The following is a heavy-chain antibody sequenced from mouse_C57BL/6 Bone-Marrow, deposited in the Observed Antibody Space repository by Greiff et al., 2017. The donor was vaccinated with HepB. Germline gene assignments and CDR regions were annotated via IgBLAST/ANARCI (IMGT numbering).Heavy chain of an antibody. J-gene: IGHJ4*01. D-gene: IGHD4-1*02. CDR2: ISSGGSYT. V-gene: IGHV5-6*01. CDR3: ERPNWAYAMDY. Sequence: VQLKESGGDLVKPGGSLKLSCAASGFTFSSYGMSWVRQTPDKRLEWVATISSGGSYTYYPDSVKGRFTISRDNAKNTLYLQRSSLKSEDTDMYYCERPNWAYAMDYWGQGTSVTVSS. CDR1: GFTFSSYG.